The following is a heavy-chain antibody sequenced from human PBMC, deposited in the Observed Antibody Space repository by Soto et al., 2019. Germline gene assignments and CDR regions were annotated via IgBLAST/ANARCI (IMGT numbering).Heavy chain of an antibody. J-gene: IGHJ5*02. CDR3: ARDPPGYSYGWPNWFDP. CDR1: GFTFSSYS. Sequence: PGGSLRLSCAASGFTFSSYSMNWVRQAPGKGLEWVSSISSSSSYIYYADSVKGRFTISRGNAKNSLYLQMNSLRAEDTAVYYCARDPPGYSYGWPNWFDPWGQGTLVTVSS. D-gene: IGHD5-18*01. CDR2: ISSSSSYI. V-gene: IGHV3-21*01.